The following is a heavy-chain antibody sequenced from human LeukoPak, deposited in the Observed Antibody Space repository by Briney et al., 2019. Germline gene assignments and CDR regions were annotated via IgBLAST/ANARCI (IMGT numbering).Heavy chain of an antibody. CDR1: GFIFSSYG. CDR2: ISGDGSNK. V-gene: IGHV3-30*18. D-gene: IGHD6-19*01. J-gene: IGHJ4*02. Sequence: GRSLRLSCAATGFIFSSYGMHWVHQAPGKGLEWVAVISGDGSNKYYADSVKGRFTISRDNSKNTLYLQMNSLRGDDTAVYYCAKDIRQQRLANYFDYWGQGTLVTVSS. CDR3: AKDIRQQRLANYFDY.